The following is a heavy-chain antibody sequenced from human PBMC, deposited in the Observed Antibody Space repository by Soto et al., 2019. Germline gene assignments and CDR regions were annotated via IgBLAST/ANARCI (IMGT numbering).Heavy chain of an antibody. D-gene: IGHD3-3*01. Sequence: EVQLVESGGGLVQPGGSLRLSCVASGFTFSSCSLNWVRQAPGKGLEWVSYISSSSGTIYYADSVKGRFTISRDNAENSLYLQMNSLRDDDTAVYYCAREDPWSANADDMDVWGQGTTVTVSS. CDR2: ISSSSGTI. J-gene: IGHJ6*02. CDR3: AREDPWSANADDMDV. CDR1: GFTFSSCS. V-gene: IGHV3-48*02.